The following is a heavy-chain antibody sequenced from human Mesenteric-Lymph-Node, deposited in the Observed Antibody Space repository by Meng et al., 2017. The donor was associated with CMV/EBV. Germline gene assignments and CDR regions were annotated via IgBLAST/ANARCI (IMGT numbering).Heavy chain of an antibody. V-gene: IGHV1-18*04. CDR2: ISAYNGDT. J-gene: IGHJ6*02. Sequence: ASVKVSCKASGYTFIGYYMHWVRQAPGQGLEWVGWISAYNGDTSYAQRLQGRVTMTTDRSTSTAYMELRSLRSDDTAVYFCARDLGIGYCRTSSCYPSHYSYGMDVWGQGTTVTVSS. D-gene: IGHD2-2*01. CDR3: ARDLGIGYCRTSSCYPSHYSYGMDV. CDR1: GYTFIGYY.